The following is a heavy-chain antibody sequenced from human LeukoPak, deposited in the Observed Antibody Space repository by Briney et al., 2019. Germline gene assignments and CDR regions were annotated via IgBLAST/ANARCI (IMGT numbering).Heavy chain of an antibody. CDR1: GASISDYY. J-gene: IGHJ4*02. D-gene: IGHD6-19*01. CDR3: ARGGSGWSVDDF. V-gene: IGHV4-59*01. Sequence: SETLSLTCTVSGASISDYYWSWVRQPPGKGLEWIGDINDSGSTNHNPSLKSRVIISVDTSKNQFSLKVTSVTAADTAVYYCARGGSGWSVDDFWGQGTLVTVSS. CDR2: INDSGST.